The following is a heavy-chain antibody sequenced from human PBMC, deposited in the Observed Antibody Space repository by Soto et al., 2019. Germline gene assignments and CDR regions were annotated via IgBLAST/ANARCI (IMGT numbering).Heavy chain of an antibody. J-gene: IGHJ4*02. V-gene: IGHV1-18*01. CDR3: SIGGTPIDY. CDR2: ISAYNGNT. CDR1: GYTFTNFG. D-gene: IGHD3-16*01. Sequence: QVQLVQSGAEVKKPGASVKVSCKASGYTFTNFGISWVRQAPGQGLEWMGWISAYNGNTNYPQNFQGRVTMTTDTATGTGSMGLRSLRSDDTAVYYCSIGGTPIDYGGQGTLVTVSS.